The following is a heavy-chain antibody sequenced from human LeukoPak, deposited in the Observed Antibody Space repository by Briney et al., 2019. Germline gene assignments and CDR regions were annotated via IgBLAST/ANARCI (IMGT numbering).Heavy chain of an antibody. J-gene: IGHJ4*02. Sequence: ASVKVSCKASGYTFTSYYMHWVRQAPGQGLEWMGIINPSGGSTSYAQKFQGRVTMTRDTSTSTVYMELSSLRSEDTAVYYCARARSKLAEQQLAEYWGQGTLVTVSS. CDR1: GYTFTSYY. CDR2: INPSGGST. V-gene: IGHV1-46*01. CDR3: ARARSKLAEQQLAEY. D-gene: IGHD6-13*01.